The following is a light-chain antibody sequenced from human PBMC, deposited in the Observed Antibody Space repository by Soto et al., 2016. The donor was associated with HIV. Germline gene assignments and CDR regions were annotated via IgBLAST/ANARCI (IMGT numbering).Light chain of an antibody. CDR3: NSRDSSGNHLNVV. J-gene: IGLJ2*01. CDR1: SLRSYY. CDR2: GKN. Sequence: SSELTQDPAVSVALGQTVRITCQGDSLRSYYASWYQQKPGQAPVVVIYGKNNRPSGIPDRLSGSSSGNTASLTITGAQAEDEADYYCNSRDSSGNHLNVVFGGGTKLTVL. V-gene: IGLV3-19*01.